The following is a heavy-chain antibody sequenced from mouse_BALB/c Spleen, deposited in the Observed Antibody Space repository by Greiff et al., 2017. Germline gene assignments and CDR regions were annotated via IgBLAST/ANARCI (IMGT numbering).Heavy chain of an antibody. Sequence: VQLQQSGTVLARPGASVKMSCKASGYSFTSYWMHWVKQRPGQGLEWIGAIYPGNSDTSYNQKFKGKASITADTSSNTAYLQLSSLTSEDTAVYYCARWGRYYGYPHWYFDVWGAGTTVTVSS. V-gene: IGHV1-5*01. CDR3: ARWGRYYGYPHWYFDV. J-gene: IGHJ1*01. CDR1: GYSFTSYW. D-gene: IGHD1-2*01. CDR2: IYPGNSDT.